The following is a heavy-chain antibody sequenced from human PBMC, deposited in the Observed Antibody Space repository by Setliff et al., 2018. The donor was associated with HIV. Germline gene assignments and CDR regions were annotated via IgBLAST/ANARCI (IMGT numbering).Heavy chain of an antibody. CDR1: GGSFSGHY. V-gene: IGHV4-34*01. CDR3: ARGRRGWLVTSLDY. J-gene: IGHJ4*02. D-gene: IGHD3-22*01. CDR2: INHSGST. Sequence: SETLSLTCAVYGGSFSGHYWSWIRQPPGKGLEWIGEINHSGSTNYNPSLKSRVSISVDTSKNQFSLKLSSVTVADTAVYYCARGRRGWLVTSLDYWGLGTLVTVSS.